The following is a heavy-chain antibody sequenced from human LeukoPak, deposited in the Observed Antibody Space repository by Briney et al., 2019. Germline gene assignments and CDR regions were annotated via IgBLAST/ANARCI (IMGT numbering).Heavy chain of an antibody. J-gene: IGHJ6*02. CDR2: ISGSGGST. D-gene: IGHD2-2*01. V-gene: IGHV3-23*01. CDR3: AKWDGGYCSSTSCYAYYGMDV. CDR1: GFTFSSYA. Sequence: GGSLRLSCAASGFTFSSYAMSWVRQAPGKGLEWVSAISGSGGSTYYADSVMGRFTISRDNSKNTLYLQMNSLRAEDTAVYYCAKWDGGYCSSTSCYAYYGMDVWGQGTTVTVSS.